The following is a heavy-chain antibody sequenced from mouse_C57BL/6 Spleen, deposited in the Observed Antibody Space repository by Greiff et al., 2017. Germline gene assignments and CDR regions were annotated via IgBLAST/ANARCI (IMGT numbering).Heavy chain of an antibody. D-gene: IGHD1-1*02. CDR2: LDPSDSYT. CDR3: ALWSHYFDY. V-gene: IGHV1-69*01. Sequence: VKLQQPGAELVMPGASVKLSCKASGYTFTSYWMHWVKQRPGQGLEWIGELDPSDSYTNYNQKFKGKSTLTVDKSSSTAYMQLSSLTSEDSAVYYCALWSHYFDYWGQGTTLTVSS. CDR1: GYTFTSYW. J-gene: IGHJ2*01.